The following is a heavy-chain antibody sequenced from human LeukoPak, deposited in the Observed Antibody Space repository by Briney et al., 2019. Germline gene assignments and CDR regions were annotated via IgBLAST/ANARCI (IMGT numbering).Heavy chain of an antibody. CDR3: ARERLLEWLLVFDP. CDR2: ISSSGSTI. Sequence: PGGSLRLSCAASGFTFSDHYMSWIRQAPGKGLEWVSYISSSGSTIYYADSVKGRFTISRDNAKNSLYLQMNSLRAEDTAVYYCARERLLEWLLVFDPWGQGTLVTVSS. J-gene: IGHJ5*02. D-gene: IGHD3-3*01. V-gene: IGHV3-11*04. CDR1: GFTFSDHY.